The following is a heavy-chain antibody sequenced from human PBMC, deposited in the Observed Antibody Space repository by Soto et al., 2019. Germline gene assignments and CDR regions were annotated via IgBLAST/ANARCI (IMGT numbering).Heavy chain of an antibody. V-gene: IGHV3-43*01. Sequence: EVQLVESGGVVVQPGGSLRLSCAASGFIFDDYSMHWVRQVPGKGLEWVSLISWDGRTTYYADSVRGRFTISRDNSKNSLYLQMNSLTTEDTAFYDCGKDGAVTDYTYLDSWGQGALVTVSS. CDR3: GKDGAVTDYTYLDS. J-gene: IGHJ4*02. CDR1: GFIFDDYS. D-gene: IGHD4-4*01. CDR2: ISWDGRTT.